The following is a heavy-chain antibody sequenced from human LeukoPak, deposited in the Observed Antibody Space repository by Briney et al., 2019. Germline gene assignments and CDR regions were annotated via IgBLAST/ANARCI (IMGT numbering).Heavy chain of an antibody. J-gene: IGHJ3*02. Sequence: GESLKISCKGSGYSFTDYWIGWVRQMPGKGLEWMGIIYPGDSDTRYSPSFRGQVTISADKSINTAYLQWSSLKASDTAMYYCARRFGHLAGGGAFDIWGQGTMVTVSS. CDR2: IYPGDSDT. D-gene: IGHD3-16*01. CDR3: ARRFGHLAGGGAFDI. CDR1: GYSFTDYW. V-gene: IGHV5-51*01.